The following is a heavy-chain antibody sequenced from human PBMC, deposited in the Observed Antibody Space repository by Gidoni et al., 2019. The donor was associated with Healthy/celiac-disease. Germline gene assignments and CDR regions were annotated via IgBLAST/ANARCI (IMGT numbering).Heavy chain of an antibody. CDR1: GFTFSSYE. J-gene: IGHJ4*02. CDR3: ARARYDSSGYYSGNDY. V-gene: IGHV3-48*03. D-gene: IGHD3-22*01. Sequence: GSLRLSCAASGFTFSSYEMNWVRQAPGKGLEWVSYISSSGSTIYYADSVKGRFTISRDNAKNSLYLQMNSLRAEDTAVYYCARARYDSSGYYSGNDYWGQGTLVTVSS. CDR2: ISSSGSTI.